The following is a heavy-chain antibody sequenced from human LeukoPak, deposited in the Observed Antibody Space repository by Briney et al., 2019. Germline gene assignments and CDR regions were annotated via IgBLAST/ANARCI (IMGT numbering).Heavy chain of an antibody. V-gene: IGHV3-23*01. CDR3: AKDPNGDYLGAFDS. CDR1: GLTFSSYG. J-gene: IGHJ4*02. CDR2: ITGNGGDT. Sequence: GGSLRLSCAGSGLTFSSYGMTWVRQAPGKGLEWVAAITGNGGDTRYAHSVKGRFTISRDNSKNTLYLQMNSLRAEDTAMYYCAKDPNGDYLGAFDSWGQGTLVTVSS. D-gene: IGHD4-17*01.